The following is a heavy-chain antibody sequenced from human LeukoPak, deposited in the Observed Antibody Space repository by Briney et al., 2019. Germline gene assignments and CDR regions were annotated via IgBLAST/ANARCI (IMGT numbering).Heavy chain of an antibody. CDR2: ISGSSSAI. J-gene: IGHJ4*02. D-gene: IGHD6-19*01. CDR3: ARKVAATTDFDF. CDR1: GFTFSAYG. Sequence: GGSLRLSCAASGFTFSAYGINWVRQAPGKGLEWVSYISGSSSAIYYADSVKGRFTISRDNAKNSLYLQMNSLRDEDTAVCYCARKVAATTDFDFWGQGTLVTVSS. V-gene: IGHV3-48*02.